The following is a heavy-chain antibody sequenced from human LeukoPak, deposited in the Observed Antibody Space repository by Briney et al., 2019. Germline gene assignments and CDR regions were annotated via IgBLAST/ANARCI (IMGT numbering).Heavy chain of an antibody. D-gene: IGHD4-23*01. CDR2: IRYDGSNK. CDR3: AKDQRYGGNSGYYLDY. Sequence: GGSLRLSCAASGFTFSSYGMHWVRQAPGKGLEWVAFIRYDGSNKYYADSVKGRFTISRDNSKNTLYLQMNSLRAEDTAVYYCAKDQRYGGNSGYYLDYWGQGTLVTVSS. CDR1: GFTFSSYG. J-gene: IGHJ4*02. V-gene: IGHV3-30*02.